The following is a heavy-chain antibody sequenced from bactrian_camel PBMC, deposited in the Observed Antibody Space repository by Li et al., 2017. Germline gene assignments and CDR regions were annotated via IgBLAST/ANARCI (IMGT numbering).Heavy chain of an antibody. CDR2: IDEDGVT. J-gene: IGHJ4*01. Sequence: HVQLVESGGGSVQAGGSLRLSCSASGAGFRTYCMGWFRQAPGKTRVGVATIDEDGVTIYAPSVKGRFTISRDNLQMNSLEIEDTAMYYCAADHGGDRRCMACVASGACYWGQGTQVTVS. V-gene: IGHV3S53*01. CDR1: GAGFRTYC. D-gene: IGHD1*01. CDR3: AADHGGDRRCMACVASGACY.